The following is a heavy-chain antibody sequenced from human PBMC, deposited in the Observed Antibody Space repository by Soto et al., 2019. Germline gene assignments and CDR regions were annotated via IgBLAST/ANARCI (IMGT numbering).Heavy chain of an antibody. V-gene: IGHV3-23*01. D-gene: IGHD2-15*01. CDR2: VSASGDIS. CDR3: ARGDRGASGSPASYYYSGLDV. CDR1: GFTFTDYA. Sequence: EVQLLESGGNLAQPGGSLRLSCAASGFTFTDYAMTWVRQAPGKGLEGFSSVSASGDISYYADSVKGRFIISRDNPKNPLFLQMNSLRAEATALYYCARGDRGASGSPASYYYSGLDVWGQGTTISVSS. J-gene: IGHJ6*02.